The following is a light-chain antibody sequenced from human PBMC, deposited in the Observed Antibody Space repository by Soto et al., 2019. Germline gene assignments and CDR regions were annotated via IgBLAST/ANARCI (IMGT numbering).Light chain of an antibody. CDR1: SSNIGRDF. CDR2: RND. V-gene: IGLV1-47*01. Sequence: QSVLTQPPSASGTPGQTVTLSCSGSSSNIGRDFVYWYQQLPGTAPKLLMYRNDQRPSGVSDRFSGSKSGTSASLAISGLRSEDEADYFCSAWDDSLNDVVFGTGTKLTVL. J-gene: IGLJ1*01. CDR3: SAWDDSLNDVV.